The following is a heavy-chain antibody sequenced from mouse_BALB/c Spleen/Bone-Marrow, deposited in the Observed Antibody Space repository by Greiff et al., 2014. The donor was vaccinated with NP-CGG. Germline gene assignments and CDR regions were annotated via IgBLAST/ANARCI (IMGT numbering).Heavy chain of an antibody. CDR2: INSGSGGT. V-gene: IGHV1-54*01. CDR3: ARAITDAMDY. D-gene: IGHD2-4*01. Sequence: VKLQESGAELVRPGTSVKVSCTGSGYAFTNYLIEWVQQRPGQGLEWIGVINSGSGGTKYNEKFKGKATLTADKSYSTVYMQLSSLTSDDSAVYFCARAITDAMDYWGQGTSVTVSS. CDR1: GYAFTNYL. J-gene: IGHJ4*01.